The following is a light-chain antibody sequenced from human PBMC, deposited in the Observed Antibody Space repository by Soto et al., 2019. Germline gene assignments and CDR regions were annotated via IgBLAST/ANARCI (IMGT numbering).Light chain of an antibody. CDR2: DAS. CDR3: QHYNSYSEA. V-gene: IGKV1-5*01. Sequence: DIQMTQSPSTLSASVGDRVTITCRASQGISRWLAWYQQKPGKAPKLLIYDASGLESGVPSRFSGSGSGTEFTLTISSLQPDDFATYYCQHYNSYSEAFGQGTKVDIK. J-gene: IGKJ1*01. CDR1: QGISRW.